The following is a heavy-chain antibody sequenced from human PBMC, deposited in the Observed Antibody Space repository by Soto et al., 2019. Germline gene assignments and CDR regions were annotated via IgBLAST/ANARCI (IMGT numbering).Heavy chain of an antibody. D-gene: IGHD2-8*01. Sequence: SDSSALTYTVSGGPIRTSYWSWIRQPPGGTLEWIGYIYASGATTYNPSLESRVTMSVDMPNNEFSLELTSLTAADTAVYYCERSNSFD. CDR1: GGPIRTSY. J-gene: IGHJ3*01. V-gene: IGHV4-59*07. CDR3: ERSNSFD. CDR2: IYASGAT.